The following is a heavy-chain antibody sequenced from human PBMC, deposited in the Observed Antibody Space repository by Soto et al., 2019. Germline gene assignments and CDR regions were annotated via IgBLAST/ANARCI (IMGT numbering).Heavy chain of an antibody. J-gene: IGHJ6*02. CDR1: GGTFRTAS. V-gene: IGHV1-69*12. Sequence: QVHLEQSGAEVKKPGSSVKVSCKASGGTFRTASISWVRQAPGQGLEWLGGIMPVCRRPDYAQKFQGRVTITADESTSTAYMELSGLRSDDTAVYYCARDNDRPQLGGNYYYILDVWGQGTTISVSS. D-gene: IGHD2-8*01. CDR2: IMPVCRRP. CDR3: ARDNDRPQLGGNYYYILDV.